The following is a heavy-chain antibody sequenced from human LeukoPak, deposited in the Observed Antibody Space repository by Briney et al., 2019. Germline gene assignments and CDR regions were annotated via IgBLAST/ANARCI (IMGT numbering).Heavy chain of an antibody. D-gene: IGHD3-10*01. CDR3: ARGTALLWFGELRGTWFDP. Sequence: PSETLSLTCAVCGGSFSGYYWSWIRQPPGKGLEWIGEINHSGSTNYNPSLKSRVTISVDTSKNQFSLKLSSVTAADTAVYYCARGTALLWFGELRGTWFDPWGQGTLVTVSS. V-gene: IGHV4-34*01. CDR1: GGSFSGYY. CDR2: INHSGST. J-gene: IGHJ5*02.